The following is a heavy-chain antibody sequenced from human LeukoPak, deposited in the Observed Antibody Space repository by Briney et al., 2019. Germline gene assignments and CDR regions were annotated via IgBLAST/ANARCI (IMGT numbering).Heavy chain of an antibody. Sequence: PGGSLRLSCTASGFTVGNNYMNWFRQARGKGLVWVSLIYSGGSTYYADSVKGRFTISRDNSKNTLYLQMSSLRVEDTAVYYCARDPPGIAASVSGGWGQGTLVTVSS. D-gene: IGHD6-13*01. CDR1: GFTVGNNY. V-gene: IGHV3-53*01. J-gene: IGHJ1*01. CDR2: IYSGGST. CDR3: ARDPPGIAASVSGG.